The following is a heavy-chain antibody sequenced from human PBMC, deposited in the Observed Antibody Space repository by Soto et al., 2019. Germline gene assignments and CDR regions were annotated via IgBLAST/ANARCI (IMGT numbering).Heavy chain of an antibody. CDR2: IRSKDYGGTT. CDR1: GFTFTYFS. J-gene: IGHJ4*02. Sequence: PGGSLRLSCATSGFTFTYFSISWVRQAPGRGLEWVGFIRSKDYGGTTEYAASVKGRFAISRDDSTGIAYLQMNSLKNEDTAVYYCTREIPHFDSWGQGTLVTVSS. CDR3: TREIPHFDS. V-gene: IGHV3-49*02.